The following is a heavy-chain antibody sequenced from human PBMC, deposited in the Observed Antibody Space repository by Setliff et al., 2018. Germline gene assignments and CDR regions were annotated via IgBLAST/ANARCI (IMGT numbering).Heavy chain of an antibody. Sequence: SSETLSLTCTVSDDSISSRRYYWGWFRQPAGKELEWIGQIYTDGSTKYNPSLNSRVTLLIDTAKNQISLRLSSVTAADTAIYYCTRAYSGSHDYWGQGTLVTVSS. V-gene: IGHV4-61*09. J-gene: IGHJ4*02. CDR3: TRAYSGSHDY. CDR1: DDSISSRRYY. D-gene: IGHD1-26*01. CDR2: IYTDGST.